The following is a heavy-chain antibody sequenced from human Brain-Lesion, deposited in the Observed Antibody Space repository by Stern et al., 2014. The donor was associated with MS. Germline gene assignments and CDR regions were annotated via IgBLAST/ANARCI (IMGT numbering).Heavy chain of an antibody. Sequence: QLVESGGDLVQPGRSLRLSCAAFGFNFDDYAMHWVRQAPGKGLEWVAGISWNSGTIGDADSVKGRFTTSRDNAYSSLYLQMNSLRPEDTALYYCARDITGSSAYFAYWGQGTLVTVSS. CDR3: ARDITGSSAYFAY. V-gene: IGHV3-9*01. J-gene: IGHJ4*02. CDR2: ISWNSGTI. D-gene: IGHD1-14*01. CDR1: GFNFDDYA.